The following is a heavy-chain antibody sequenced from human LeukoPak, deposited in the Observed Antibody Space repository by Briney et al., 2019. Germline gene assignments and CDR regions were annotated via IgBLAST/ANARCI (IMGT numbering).Heavy chain of an antibody. J-gene: IGHJ5*02. CDR1: GFSFNTYW. V-gene: IGHV3-74*01. D-gene: IGHD1-1*01. Sequence: GGSLRLSRVTSGFSFNTYWMHWVRQAPGKGLVWVSRLTPDGRNTDYADFVKGRFTISRDNAKNTVFLQMNSLRVEDTAVYYCVRGGNGHTSGQFDLWGQGALVTVSS. CDR3: VRGGNGHTSGQFDL. CDR2: LTPDGRNT.